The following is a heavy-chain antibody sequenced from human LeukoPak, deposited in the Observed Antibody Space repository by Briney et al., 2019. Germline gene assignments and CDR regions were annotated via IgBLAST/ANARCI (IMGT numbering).Heavy chain of an antibody. CDR3: AKERVRCSNTCYPDAFDI. D-gene: IGHD2-2*01. J-gene: IGHJ3*02. Sequence: GGSLRLSCAASGFTFSNYAMTWVRQAPGKGLEWVSGISGSGGSAYYADSVRVRFTISRDNSKNTLYLRMDSLRAEDTAIYYCAKERVRCSNTCYPDAFDIWGQGTMVTVSS. V-gene: IGHV3-23*01. CDR2: ISGSGGSA. CDR1: GFTFSNYA.